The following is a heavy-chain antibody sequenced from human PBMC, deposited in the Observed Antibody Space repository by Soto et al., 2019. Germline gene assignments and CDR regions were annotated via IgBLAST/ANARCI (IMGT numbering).Heavy chain of an antibody. D-gene: IGHD3-16*01. Sequence: QVQLVQSGAEVKNPGASVKVSCKASGYTFTRYGIGWARQAPGQGLGWLGWINTYNGNTNYAQKVQRRVTLTTDPSTRTAYMELRSPRSNDTAIYDCAMVDVYVTPSPQDVWGQGTTVIVSS. CDR2: INTYNGNT. J-gene: IGHJ6*02. V-gene: IGHV1-18*01. CDR3: AMVDVYVTPSPQDV. CDR1: GYTFTRYG.